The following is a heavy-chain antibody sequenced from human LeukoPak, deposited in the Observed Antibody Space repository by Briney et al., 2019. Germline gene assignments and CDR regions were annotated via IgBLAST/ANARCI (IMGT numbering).Heavy chain of an antibody. CDR3: ARGSLRSYRHPARYYYMDV. J-gene: IGHJ6*03. CDR2: ISAYNGHT. Sequence: EASVKVSCKASGYTFNSYGISWVRQAPGQGLEWMGWISAYNGHTNYAQKFQGRVTMTRDTSISTAYMELSRLRSDDTAVYYCARGSLRSYRHPARYYYMDVWGKGTTVTVSS. D-gene: IGHD1-26*01. V-gene: IGHV1-18*01. CDR1: GYTFNSYG.